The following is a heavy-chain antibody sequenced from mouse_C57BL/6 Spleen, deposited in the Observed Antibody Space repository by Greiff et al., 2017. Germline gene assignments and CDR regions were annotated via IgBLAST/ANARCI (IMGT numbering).Heavy chain of an antibody. CDR3: ARPRDWYFDV. CDR2: ISSGGSYT. V-gene: IGHV5-6*01. Sequence: EVKVVESGGDLVKPGGSLKLSCAASGFTFSSYGMSWVRQTPDKRLEWVATISSGGSYTYYPDSVKGRFTISRDNAKNTLYLQMSSLKSEDTAMYYCARPRDWYFDVWGTGTTVTVSS. CDR1: GFTFSSYG. J-gene: IGHJ1*03.